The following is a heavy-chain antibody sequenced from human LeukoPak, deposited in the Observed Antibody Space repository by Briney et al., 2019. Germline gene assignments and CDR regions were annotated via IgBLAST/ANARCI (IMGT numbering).Heavy chain of an antibody. D-gene: IGHD6-13*01. V-gene: IGHV2-5*02. Sequence: ESGPTLVKPTQPLTLTCTFSGFSLSTSGVGVGWIRQPPGKALEWLTLIYWDDDKRYNPSLKSRLTVTKDVSKSQVVLTLTNVDPVDTATYYCAHRLTGYNSNWYHGYFDYWGPGTLVTVSS. CDR1: GFSLSTSGVG. CDR2: IYWDDDK. CDR3: AHRLTGYNSNWYHGYFDY. J-gene: IGHJ4*02.